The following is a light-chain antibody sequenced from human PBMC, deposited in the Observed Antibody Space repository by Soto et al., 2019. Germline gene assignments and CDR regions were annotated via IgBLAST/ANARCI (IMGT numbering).Light chain of an antibody. CDR1: QSVSSSY. J-gene: IGKJ4*01. Sequence: EIVLTQSPGTLSLSPGERATLSCRASQSVSSSYLAWYQQKPGQAPRLLIYGASSRATGIPDRFSGSGSGTDFTLTISSLEPEDFAVFYCQQYGGSPPTFGGGTKVAIK. CDR2: GAS. V-gene: IGKV3-20*01. CDR3: QQYGGSPPT.